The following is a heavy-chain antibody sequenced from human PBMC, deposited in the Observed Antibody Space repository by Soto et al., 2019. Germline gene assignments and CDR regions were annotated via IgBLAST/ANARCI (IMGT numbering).Heavy chain of an antibody. V-gene: IGHV3-23*01. CDR2: VSGSVGTS. D-gene: IGHD3-10*01. CDR3: AMRHSSGSGSNYGGPFDD. CDR1: GFTFSSYA. J-gene: IGHJ4*01. Sequence: EVHLLESGGGLVQPGGSLRLSCAASGFTFSSYAMSWVRQAPGKGLEWLSGVSGSVGTSFHANSVKGRFTISRDNSKRTPYLQLNSLSVDDTAVYDCAMRHSSGSGSNYGGPFDDWGHGNLVTVSS.